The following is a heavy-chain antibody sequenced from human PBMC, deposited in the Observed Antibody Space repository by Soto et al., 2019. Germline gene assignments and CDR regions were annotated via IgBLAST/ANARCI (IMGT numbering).Heavy chain of an antibody. CDR1: GYTFTSYD. CDR3: ARYGVVPAAHYYYYGMDV. D-gene: IGHD2-2*01. V-gene: IGHV1-3*01. Sequence: ASVKVSCKASGYTFTSYDMHWVRQAPGQRLEWMGWINAGNGNTKYSQKFQGRVTITRDTSASTAYMELSSLRSEDTAVYYCARYGVVPAAHYYYYGMDVWGQGTTVTVSS. J-gene: IGHJ6*02. CDR2: INAGNGNT.